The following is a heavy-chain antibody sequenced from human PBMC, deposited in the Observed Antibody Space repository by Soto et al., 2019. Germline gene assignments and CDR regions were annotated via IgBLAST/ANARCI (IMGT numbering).Heavy chain of an antibody. Sequence: LRLSCAASGFTFSSYSMNWVRQAPGKGLEWVSYISSSSSTIYYADSVKGRFTISRDNAKNSLYLQMNSLRAEDTAVYYCARENDFWSGYAPFDYWGQGTLVTVSS. D-gene: IGHD3-3*01. CDR1: GFTFSSYS. V-gene: IGHV3-48*01. CDR2: ISSSSSTI. CDR3: ARENDFWSGYAPFDY. J-gene: IGHJ4*02.